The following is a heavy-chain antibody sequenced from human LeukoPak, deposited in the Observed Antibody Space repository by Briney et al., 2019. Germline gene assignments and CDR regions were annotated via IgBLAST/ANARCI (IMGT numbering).Heavy chain of an antibody. CDR2: ISNDETNK. CDR3: ARDRSRLGTTVRLGFDP. V-gene: IGHV3-30-3*01. CDR1: GFTFSSYA. Sequence: PGRSLRLSCAASGFTFSSYALHWVRQAPVKGLEWVAVISNDETNKYYADSVKGRFTISRDNAKNSLYLQMNSLRAEDTAVYYCARDRSRLGTTVRLGFDPWGQGTLVTVSS. J-gene: IGHJ5*02. D-gene: IGHD3-10*01.